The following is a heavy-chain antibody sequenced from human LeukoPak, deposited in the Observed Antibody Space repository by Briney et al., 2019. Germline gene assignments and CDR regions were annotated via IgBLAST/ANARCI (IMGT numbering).Heavy chain of an antibody. V-gene: IGHV3-48*01. Sequence: GGSLRLSCATSGFSFSAYSMNWVRQAPGKGLEWISYTSSSSRTIYYADPVKGRFTISRDNAKSVLYLQMNSLRAEDTAMYYCARDQRVPGLHAYWGQGTLVSVSS. J-gene: IGHJ4*02. CDR1: GFSFSAYS. CDR3: ARDQRVPGLHAY. CDR2: TSSSSRTI. D-gene: IGHD3-10*01.